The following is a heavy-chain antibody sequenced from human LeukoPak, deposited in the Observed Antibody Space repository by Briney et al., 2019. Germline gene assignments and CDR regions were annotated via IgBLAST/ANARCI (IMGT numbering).Heavy chain of an antibody. V-gene: IGHV3-48*01. CDR1: GFTFSSYG. J-gene: IGHJ4*02. D-gene: IGHD5-18*01. CDR3: ARTRGYNYGYSDY. CDR2: ISNSLSTI. Sequence: GGSLRLSCAASGFTFSSYGMSWVRQAPGKGLEWVSYISNSLSTIYYADSVKGRFTISRDNAKNSLYLQMNSLRAEDTAVYYCARTRGYNYGYSDYWGQGTLVTVSS.